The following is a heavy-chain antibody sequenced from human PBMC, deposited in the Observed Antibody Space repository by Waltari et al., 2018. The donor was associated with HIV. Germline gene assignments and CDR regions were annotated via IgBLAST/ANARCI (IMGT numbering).Heavy chain of an antibody. D-gene: IGHD3-10*01. Sequence: AASGFTFINTWMTWVRQAPGKGLEWVGRIKSGSDGGTRDDAAVVKGRFTISRDDSNNTLYLQMSDLRTEDTAVYFCTTEEEYGSGHYFDYWGPSILVAVSS. V-gene: IGHV3-15*01. J-gene: IGHJ4*02. CDR1: GFTFINTW. CDR2: IKSGSDGGTR. CDR3: TTEEEYGSGHYFDY.